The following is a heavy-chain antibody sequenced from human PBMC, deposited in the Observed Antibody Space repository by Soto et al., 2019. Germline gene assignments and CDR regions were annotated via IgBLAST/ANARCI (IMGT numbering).Heavy chain of an antibody. V-gene: IGHV4-31*03. CDR2: IYYSGST. CDR1: GGSISSGGYY. J-gene: IGHJ4*02. D-gene: IGHD4-17*01. Sequence: QVQLQESGPGLVKPSQTLSLTCTVSGGSISSGGYYWSWIRQHPGKGLEWIGYIYYSGSTYYNPSLKSRVTLSVETSKNQFPLELGSVTAAGQAGDYCGRSRVGDYGPFDLWGQGTLVNVSS. CDR3: GRSRVGDYGPFDL.